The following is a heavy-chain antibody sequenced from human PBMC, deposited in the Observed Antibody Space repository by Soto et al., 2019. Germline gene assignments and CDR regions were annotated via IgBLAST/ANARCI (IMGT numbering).Heavy chain of an antibody. Sequence: KPSETLSLTCAVSGYSISSGCFWGRIRQPPGKGLEWIANMYHDGNTHYNPSLKSRVTMSVDTSKNQFSLKLNSVTAADTAVYYCARESYSGYHSYDYWGLGXLVTVYS. CDR1: GYSISSGCF. CDR2: MYHDGNT. V-gene: IGHV4-38-2*02. D-gene: IGHD5-12*01. CDR3: ARESYSGYHSYDY. J-gene: IGHJ4*02.